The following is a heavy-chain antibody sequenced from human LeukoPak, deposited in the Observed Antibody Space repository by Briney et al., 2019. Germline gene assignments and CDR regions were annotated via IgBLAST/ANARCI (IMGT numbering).Heavy chain of an antibody. CDR3: ARGTYYYEF. Sequence: GGSLRLSCAASKFTFSSYWMSWVRQAPGKGLKWVAYMNQLGNEKNYLDSVKGRFTISRDNAKNSLYLQMTSLRDEDTAVYYCARGTYYYEFWGQGTLVTVSS. D-gene: IGHD3-16*01. CDR2: MNQLGNEK. CDR1: KFTFSSYW. J-gene: IGHJ4*02. V-gene: IGHV3-7*04.